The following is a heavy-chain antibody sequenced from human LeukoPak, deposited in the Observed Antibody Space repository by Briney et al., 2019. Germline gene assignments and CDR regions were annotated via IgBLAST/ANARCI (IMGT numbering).Heavy chain of an antibody. J-gene: IGHJ5*02. Sequence: GGSLRLSCAASGFTFSSYGMHWVRQAPGKGLEWVAFIRYDGGNKYYADSVKGRFTISSDNSKNTLYLQMNSLRAEDTAVYYCARARRSGGITLVRGVKHRGWFDPWGQGTLVTVSS. CDR3: ARARRSGGITLVRGVKHRGWFDP. D-gene: IGHD3-10*01. V-gene: IGHV3-30*02. CDR1: GFTFSSYG. CDR2: IRYDGGNK.